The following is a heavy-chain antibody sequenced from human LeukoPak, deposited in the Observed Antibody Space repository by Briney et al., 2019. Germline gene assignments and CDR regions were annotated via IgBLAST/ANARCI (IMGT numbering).Heavy chain of an antibody. CDR1: GGTFSSYA. CDR2: IIPIVGIA. J-gene: IGHJ4*02. Sequence: ASVKVSCKASGGTFSSYAISWVRQAPGQGREWMGRIIPIVGIANYAQKFQGRVTITADKSTSTAYMELSSLRSEDTAVYYCARDEARYCSSTSCYGTLRQYWGQGTLVTVSS. D-gene: IGHD2-2*01. CDR3: ARDEARYCSSTSCYGTLRQY. V-gene: IGHV1-69*04.